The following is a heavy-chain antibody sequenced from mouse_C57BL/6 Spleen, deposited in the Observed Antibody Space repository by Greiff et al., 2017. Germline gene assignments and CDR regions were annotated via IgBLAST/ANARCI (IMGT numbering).Heavy chain of an antibody. V-gene: IGHV1-42*01. CDR3: ARSGLLGSSHWYFDV. J-gene: IGHJ1*03. CDR2: INPSTGGT. D-gene: IGHD1-1*01. Sequence: EVQLQESGPELVKPGASVKISCKASGYSFTGYYMNWVKQSPEKSLEWIGEINPSTGGTTYNQKFKAKATLTVDKSSSTAYMQLKSLTSEESAVYYCARSGLLGSSHWYFDVWGTGTTVTVSS. CDR1: GYSFTGYY.